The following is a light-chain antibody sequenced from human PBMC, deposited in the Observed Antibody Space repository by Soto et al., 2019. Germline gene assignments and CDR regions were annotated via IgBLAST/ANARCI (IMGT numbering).Light chain of an antibody. CDR3: QQYGGSPRVT. CDR1: QSVTSNY. CDR2: GAS. Sequence: EIVLTQSPGTLSLSPGERATLSCRASQSVTSNYLAWYQQKPGQAPRLLIYGASSRPTGIPDRFSGSGSGTDFTLTISRLEPEDFAVYYCQQYGGSPRVTFGGGPKVEIK. J-gene: IGKJ4*01. V-gene: IGKV3-20*01.